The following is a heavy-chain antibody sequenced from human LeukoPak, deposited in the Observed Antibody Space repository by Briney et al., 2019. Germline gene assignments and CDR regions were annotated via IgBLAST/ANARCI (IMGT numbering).Heavy chain of an antibody. V-gene: IGHV4-59*08. Sequence: SETLSLTCSVSGGSISGYYWSWIRQPPGKELEWIGYVYYSENTMYNPSLESRITISLDTSENQFSLRLNSVTTADTAVYFCTRRVAITGTPKAYFDYWGQGILVTVSS. J-gene: IGHJ4*02. CDR1: GGSISGYY. CDR3: TRRVAITGTPKAYFDY. D-gene: IGHD1-20*01. CDR2: VYYSENT.